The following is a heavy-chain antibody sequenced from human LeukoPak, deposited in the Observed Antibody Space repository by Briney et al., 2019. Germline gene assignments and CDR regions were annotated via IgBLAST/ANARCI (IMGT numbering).Heavy chain of an antibody. CDR1: GFTFSSYT. CDR2: IPWHGNNP. J-gene: IGHJ4*02. Sequence: PGRSLRLSCAASGFTFSSYTMHWVRLAPGKGLEWVALIPWHGNNPYYADSVQGRFTISRDSSRNTLYLQMNSLRTEDTAEYYCARLASTVTSPLDYWGQGTLVTVSS. V-gene: IGHV3-30*04. D-gene: IGHD4-11*01. CDR3: ARLASTVTSPLDY.